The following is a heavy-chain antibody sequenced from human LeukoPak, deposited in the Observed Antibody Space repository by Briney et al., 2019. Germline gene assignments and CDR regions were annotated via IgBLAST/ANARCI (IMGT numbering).Heavy chain of an antibody. V-gene: IGHV4-30-2*01. Sequence: SETLSLTCAVSGGSISSGGYSWSWIRQPPGKGLEWIGYIYHSGSTYYNPSLKSRVTISVDRSKNRFSLKPSSVTAADTAVYYCASRGKWLDYWGQGTLVTVSS. CDR3: ASRGKWLDY. CDR2: IYHSGST. CDR1: GGSISSGGYS. D-gene: IGHD3-16*01. J-gene: IGHJ4*02.